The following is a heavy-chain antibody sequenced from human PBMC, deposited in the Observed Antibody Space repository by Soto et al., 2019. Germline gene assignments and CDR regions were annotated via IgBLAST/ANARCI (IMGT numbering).Heavy chain of an antibody. CDR1: GFSLRASGFG. Sequence: QITLKESGPTLVKPTQTLTLACTFSGFSLRASGFGVGWIRQPPGKAPEWLAVIYWDDQKRYSPSLESRLTVTKDTSGNQVVLTMTNLDPLDTGTYFCAHTTRLQLRADGDRRDAFDIWGQGTTVTVSS. V-gene: IGHV2-5*02. CDR3: AHTTRLQLRADGDRRDAFDI. D-gene: IGHD2-21*01. CDR2: IYWDDQK. J-gene: IGHJ3*02.